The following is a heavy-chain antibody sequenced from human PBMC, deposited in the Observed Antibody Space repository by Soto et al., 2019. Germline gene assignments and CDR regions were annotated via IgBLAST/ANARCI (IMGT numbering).Heavy chain of an antibody. CDR2: IYHAGSV. Sequence: PSETRSLTCAVSGYSIASGYDWAWIRQSPGKGLEWIGSIYHAGSVYYNPSLNSRVAGSLDTSKNHFSLKLTSVTAADTAVYYCARTFAYYGMDVWGQGTTVTVSS. J-gene: IGHJ6*02. V-gene: IGHV4-38-2*01. CDR1: GYSIASGYD. CDR3: ARTFAYYGMDV.